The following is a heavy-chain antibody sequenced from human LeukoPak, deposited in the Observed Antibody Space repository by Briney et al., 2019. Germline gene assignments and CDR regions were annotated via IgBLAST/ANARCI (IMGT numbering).Heavy chain of an antibody. D-gene: IGHD3-22*01. J-gene: IGHJ4*02. CDR1: GYSISSGYY. Sequence: TSETLSLTCTVSGYSISSGYYWGWIRQPPGKGLEWIGSIYHSGSTYYNPSLKSRVTISVDTSKNQFSLKLSSVTAADTAVYYCASPNSSGYYSPLDYWGQGTLVTVSS. CDR2: IYHSGST. V-gene: IGHV4-38-2*02. CDR3: ASPNSSGYYSPLDY.